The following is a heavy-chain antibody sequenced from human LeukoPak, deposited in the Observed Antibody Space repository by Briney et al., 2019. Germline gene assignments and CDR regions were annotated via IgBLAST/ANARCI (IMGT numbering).Heavy chain of an antibody. CDR1: GASISSYY. CDR2: IFVTGST. Sequence: SETLSLTCTVSGASISSYYWSWIRQPAGKALEWIGRIFVTGSTTYNPSLERRVIMSLDTSKNHFSLTLRSVTAADTAVYYCARDSGTTGEVKFDPWGQGTLVTVSS. V-gene: IGHV4-4*07. J-gene: IGHJ5*02. CDR3: ARDSGTTGEVKFDP. D-gene: IGHD1-7*01.